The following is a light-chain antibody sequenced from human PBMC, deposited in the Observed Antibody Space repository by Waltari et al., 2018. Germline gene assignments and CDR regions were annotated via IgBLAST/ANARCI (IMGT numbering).Light chain of an antibody. V-gene: IGLV1-40*01. CDR2: GNS. CDR1: SSNIGAGYD. CDR3: QSYDSSLSGYV. J-gene: IGLJ1*01. Sequence: QSVLTQPPSVSGAPGQRVTIPCTGSSSNIGAGYDVPWYQQLPGTAPKLLIYGNSKRPSGVPDRFSGSKSGTSASLAITGLQAEDEADYYCQSYDSSLSGYVFGTGTKVTVL.